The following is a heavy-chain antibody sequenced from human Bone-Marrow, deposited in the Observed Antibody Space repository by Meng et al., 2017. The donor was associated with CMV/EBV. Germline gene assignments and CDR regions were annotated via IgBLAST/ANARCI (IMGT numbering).Heavy chain of an antibody. CDR3: ARGECSGVSCYSHYYYGMDV. CDR1: GFTFSDYY. D-gene: IGHD2-15*01. Sequence: LSLTCAASGFTFSDYYMTWIRQAPGKGLEWVSYISSSYKTIYNADSVKGRFTISRDNAKNSLYLQMSSLRGEDTAVYYCARGECSGVSCYSHYYYGMDVWGQGTTVTVSS. V-gene: IGHV3-11*04. J-gene: IGHJ6*02. CDR2: ISSSYKTI.